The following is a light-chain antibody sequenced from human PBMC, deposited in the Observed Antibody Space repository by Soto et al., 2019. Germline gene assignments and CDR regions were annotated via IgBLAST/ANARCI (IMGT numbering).Light chain of an antibody. J-gene: IGLJ2*01. V-gene: IGLV2-14*01. CDR3: SSYATSTIVV. CDR2: DVS. Sequence: QSALTPPASVSGSPGQSITISCTGTSSDVGGYNYVSWYQQHPGKAPKLMIYDVSNRPSGVSNRFSGSKSGNTASLTISGLQAADEADYFCSSYATSTIVVFGGGTKLTVL. CDR1: SSDVGGYNY.